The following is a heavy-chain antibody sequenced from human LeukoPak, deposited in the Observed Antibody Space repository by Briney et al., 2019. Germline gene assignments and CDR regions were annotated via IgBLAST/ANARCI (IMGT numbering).Heavy chain of an antibody. Sequence: GGSLRLSCAASGFTFSDYYMSWIRQAPGKGLEWVSYISSGSTIYYSDSVKGRFTISRDNSQTTLYLKMNSLRAEDTAVYYCAKAPVVSCSGAFCYPFDSWGQGTLVTVSS. V-gene: IGHV3-11*01. D-gene: IGHD2-15*01. CDR1: GFTFSDYY. CDR2: ISSGSTI. CDR3: AKAPVVSCSGAFCYPFDS. J-gene: IGHJ4*02.